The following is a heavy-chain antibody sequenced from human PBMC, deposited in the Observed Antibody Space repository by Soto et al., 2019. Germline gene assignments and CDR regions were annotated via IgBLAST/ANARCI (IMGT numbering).Heavy chain of an antibody. CDR3: ARVGQPPSDY. CDR2: IIHTGST. J-gene: IGHJ4*02. V-gene: IGHV4-34*12. D-gene: IGHD2-2*01. Sequence: SETLSLTCAVSGGSFSGYYWRWIRQPPGKGLEWIGEIIHTGSTNYNPSLKSRVTMSIDTSKKQISLKLSSVTAADTAVYYCARVGQPPSDYWGQGTLVTVSS. CDR1: GGSFSGYY.